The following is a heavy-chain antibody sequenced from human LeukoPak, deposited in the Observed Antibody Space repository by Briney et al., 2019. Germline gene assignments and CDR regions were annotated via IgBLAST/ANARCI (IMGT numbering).Heavy chain of an antibody. CDR1: GLTVSGDY. V-gene: IGHV3-53*01. CDR3: ARGAIDG. J-gene: IGHJ4*02. CDR2: IYNNGNT. D-gene: IGHD3-22*01. Sequence: GGSLRLSCATSGLTVSGDYMSWVRQAPGKGLEWASLIYNNGNTHYADSVKGRFTISRDNSRNTLYLQMNSLRAEDTAVYYCARGAIDGWGQGTLVTVSS.